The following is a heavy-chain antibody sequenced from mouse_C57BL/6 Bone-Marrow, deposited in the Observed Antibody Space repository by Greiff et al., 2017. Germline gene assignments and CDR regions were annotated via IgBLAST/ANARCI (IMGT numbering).Heavy chain of an antibody. J-gene: IGHJ3*01. CDR3: AREGDDYTWFAY. CDR1: GFTFSSYA. Sequence: EVKLVESGGGLVKPGGSLKLSCAASGFTFSSYAMSWVRQTPEKRLEWVATISDGGSYTYYPDNVKGRFTISRDNAKNNLYLQMSHLKSEDTAMXYCAREGDDYTWFAYWGQGTLVTVSA. V-gene: IGHV5-4*01. CDR2: ISDGGSYT. D-gene: IGHD2-4*01.